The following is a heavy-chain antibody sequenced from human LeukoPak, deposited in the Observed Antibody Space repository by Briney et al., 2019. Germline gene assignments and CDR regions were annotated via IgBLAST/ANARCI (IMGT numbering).Heavy chain of an antibody. V-gene: IGHV4-4*02. CDR2: VYYSGIT. Sequence: SGTLSLTCAVSGGSITSSNWWTWVRQAPGKGLEWIGEVYYSGITNYNPSLKSRLTLSADLSKNQISLSLNSVTAADTAVYYCARKDYGDHRGFDYWGQGTLVTVSS. J-gene: IGHJ4*02. CDR1: GGSITSSNW. CDR3: ARKDYGDHRGFDY. D-gene: IGHD4-17*01.